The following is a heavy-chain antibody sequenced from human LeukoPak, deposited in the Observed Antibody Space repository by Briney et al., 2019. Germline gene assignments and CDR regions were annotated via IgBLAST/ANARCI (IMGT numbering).Heavy chain of an antibody. J-gene: IGHJ4*02. CDR1: GFTFSDYY. CDR3: ARVPLPAYCGGDCYMLDY. Sequence: GGSLRLSCAASGFTFSDYYMSWTRQAPGKGLEWVSYISSSGSTIYYADSVKGRFTISRDNAKNSLYLQMNSLRAEDTAVYYCARVPLPAYCGGDCYMLDYWGQGTLVTVSS. D-gene: IGHD2-21*02. V-gene: IGHV3-11*01. CDR2: ISSSGSTI.